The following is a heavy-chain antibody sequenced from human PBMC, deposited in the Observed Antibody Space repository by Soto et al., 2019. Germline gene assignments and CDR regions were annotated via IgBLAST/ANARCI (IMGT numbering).Heavy chain of an antibody. Sequence: QVQLVESGGGVVQPWRSLRLSCSASGFTFRSYGMHWGRQAPGKGLGWGAVIWYDGSNKYYADSVKGRFTISRDNSKNTLYLQINSPRDVDTAGYYCARSGVYDCWSSYYTDRYYYDMDVWGKGTTVTVSS. J-gene: IGHJ6*03. CDR1: GFTFRSYG. V-gene: IGHV3-33*01. CDR2: IWYDGSNK. D-gene: IGHD3-3*01. CDR3: ARSGVYDCWSSYYTDRYYYDMDV.